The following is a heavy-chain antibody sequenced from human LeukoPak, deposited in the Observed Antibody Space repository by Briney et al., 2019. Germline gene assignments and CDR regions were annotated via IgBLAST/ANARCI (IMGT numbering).Heavy chain of an antibody. CDR1: GGSFSGYY. CDR3: ARHGGGGESYPRVFDY. CDR2: IYYSGST. J-gene: IGHJ4*02. Sequence: SETLSLTCAVYGGSFSGYYWSWIRQPPGKGLEWIGYIYYSGSTNYNPSLKSRVTISVDTSKNQFSLKLSSVTAADTAMYYCARHGGGGESYPRVFDYWGRGNLVTVSS. D-gene: IGHD1-26*01. V-gene: IGHV4-59*08.